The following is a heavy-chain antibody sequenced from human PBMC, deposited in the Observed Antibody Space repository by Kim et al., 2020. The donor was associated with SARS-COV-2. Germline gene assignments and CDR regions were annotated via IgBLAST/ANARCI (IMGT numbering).Heavy chain of an antibody. CDR2: IYYSGST. Sequence: SETLSLTCTVSSDSITRTSYYWAWIRQPTGKDLQWMGSIYYSGSTYYNPSLKSRLTISVDTSKNQFSLNLNSVTAADTALYYCARLGSSSWYFDSWGQGTLFTVSS. D-gene: IGHD6-13*01. V-gene: IGHV4-39*01. J-gene: IGHJ4*02. CDR3: ARLGSSSWYFDS. CDR1: SDSITRTSYY.